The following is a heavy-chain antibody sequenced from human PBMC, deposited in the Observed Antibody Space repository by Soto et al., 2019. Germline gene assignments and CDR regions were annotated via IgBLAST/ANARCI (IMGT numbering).Heavy chain of an antibody. D-gene: IGHD3-10*01. CDR2: TNHSGST. CDR3: ARGRVVLWFGELRYYYGMDV. CDR1: GGSFSGYY. V-gene: IGHV4-34*01. Sequence: PETLDITCAVYGGSFSGYYWSWIRQPPGKVLEGIGETNHSGSTNYNPSLKSRVTISVDTSKNQFSLKLSSVTAADTAVYYCARGRVVLWFGELRYYYGMDVWGHGTTVP. J-gene: IGHJ6*02.